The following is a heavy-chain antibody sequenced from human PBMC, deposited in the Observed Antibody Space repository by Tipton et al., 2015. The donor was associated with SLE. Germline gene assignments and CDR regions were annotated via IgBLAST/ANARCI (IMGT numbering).Heavy chain of an antibody. CDR3: AMATGIYYYDSSDYSI. CDR1: GGSISSYY. Sequence: TLSLTCTVSGGSISSYYWSWIRQPAGKGLEWIGRIYTSGVTNYNPSLKSRVTISVDMSKNQFSLKLNSVTAADTAVYFCAMATGIYYYDSSDYSIWGQGTLVTVSS. D-gene: IGHD3-22*01. V-gene: IGHV4-4*07. J-gene: IGHJ4*02. CDR2: IYTSGVT.